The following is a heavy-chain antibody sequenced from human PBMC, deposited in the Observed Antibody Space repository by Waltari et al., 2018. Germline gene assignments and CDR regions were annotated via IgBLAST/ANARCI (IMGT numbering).Heavy chain of an antibody. CDR2: FDPEDCET. Sequence: QVQLVQSGAEVKKPGASVKVSCKVSGYTLTELSMHWVRQAPGKGLEWMGGFDPEDCETIYAQKFQGRVTITEDTSTDTAYIELSSLRSADTAVYYCATFDDFWSGSDYWGQGTLVTVSS. J-gene: IGHJ4*02. V-gene: IGHV1-24*01. CDR1: GYTLTELS. D-gene: IGHD3-3*01. CDR3: ATFDDFWSGSDY.